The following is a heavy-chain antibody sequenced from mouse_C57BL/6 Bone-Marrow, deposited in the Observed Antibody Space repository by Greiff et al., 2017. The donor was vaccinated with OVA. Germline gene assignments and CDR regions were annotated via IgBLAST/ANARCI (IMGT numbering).Heavy chain of an antibody. D-gene: IGHD1-1*01. CDR3: ARSGIYYYGSSYVD. CDR2: IDPSDSET. J-gene: IGHJ2*01. CDR1: GYTFTSYW. Sequence: VQLQQPGAELVRPGSSVKLSCKASGYTFTSYWMHWVKQRPIQGLEWIGNIDPSDSETHYNQKFKDKATLTVDKSSSTAYMQLSSLTSDDSAVYYCARSGIYYYGSSYVDWGQGTPLTVSS. V-gene: IGHV1-52*01.